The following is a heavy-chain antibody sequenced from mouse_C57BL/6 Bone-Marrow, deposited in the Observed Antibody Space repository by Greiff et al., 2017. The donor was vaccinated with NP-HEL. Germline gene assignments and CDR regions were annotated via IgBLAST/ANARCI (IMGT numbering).Heavy chain of an antibody. Sequence: EVKLVESGGGLVQSGRSLRLSCATSGFTFSDFYMEWVRQAPGKGLEWIAASRNKANDYTTEYSASVKGRFIVSRDTSQSILYLQMNALRAEDTAIYYCARAHLYCGSSDWYFDVWGTGTTVTVSS. V-gene: IGHV7-1*01. D-gene: IGHD1-1*01. CDR3: ARAHLYCGSSDWYFDV. CDR1: GFTFSDFY. J-gene: IGHJ1*03. CDR2: SRNKANDYTT.